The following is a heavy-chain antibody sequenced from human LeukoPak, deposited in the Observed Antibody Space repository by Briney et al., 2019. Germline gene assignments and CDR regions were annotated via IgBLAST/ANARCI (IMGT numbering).Heavy chain of an antibody. V-gene: IGHV4-4*07. Sequence: PSGTLSLTCTVSGGSISSYYWSWIRQPAGKGLEWIGRIYTSGSTNYNPSLKSRVTISVDTSKNQFSLKLSSVTAADTAVYYCARDGSGSYYSDYFDYWGQGTLVTVSS. CDR1: GGSISSYY. D-gene: IGHD3-10*01. J-gene: IGHJ4*02. CDR2: IYTSGST. CDR3: ARDGSGSYYSDYFDY.